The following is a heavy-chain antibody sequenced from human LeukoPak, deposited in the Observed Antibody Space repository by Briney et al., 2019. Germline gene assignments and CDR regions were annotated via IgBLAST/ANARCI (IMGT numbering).Heavy chain of an antibody. Sequence: ASVNVSCKASGYTFTSYDINWVRQATGQGLEWMGWMNPNSGNTGYAQKFQGRVTMTRNTSISTAYMELSSLRSEDTAVYYCARGLRRSSGPAAICCYYYGMDVWGQGTTVTVSS. V-gene: IGHV1-8*01. CDR1: GYTFTSYD. CDR2: MNPNSGNT. CDR3: ARGLRRSSGPAAICCYYYGMDV. J-gene: IGHJ6*02. D-gene: IGHD2-2*01.